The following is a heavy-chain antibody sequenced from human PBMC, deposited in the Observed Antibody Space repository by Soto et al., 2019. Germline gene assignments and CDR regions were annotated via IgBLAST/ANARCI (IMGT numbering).Heavy chain of an antibody. D-gene: IGHD6-13*01. Sequence: SGPTLVNPTQTLTLTCTFSGFSLSTRGVGVGWIRQPPGKALEWLALIYWDDDKRYSPSLKTRLTITKDTSKNQVVLTMTNMEPADTATYSCAHIGVSRWFDFWGQGTLVTVSS. V-gene: IGHV2-5*02. CDR2: IYWDDDK. J-gene: IGHJ4*02. CDR3: AHIGVSRWFDF. CDR1: GFSLSTRGVG.